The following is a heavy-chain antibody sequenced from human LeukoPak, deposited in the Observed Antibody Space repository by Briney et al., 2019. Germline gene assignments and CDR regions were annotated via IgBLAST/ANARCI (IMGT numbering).Heavy chain of an antibody. CDR3: ARTLPPDYYGSGSYYNSLDFDY. J-gene: IGHJ4*02. V-gene: IGHV1-2*02. Sequence: ASVKVSCKASGYTFTGYYMRWVRQAPGQGLEWMGWINPNSGGTNYAQKFQGRVTMTRDTSISTAYMELSRLRSDDTAVYYCARTLPPDYYGSGSYYNSLDFDYWGQGTLVTVSS. D-gene: IGHD3-10*01. CDR2: INPNSGGT. CDR1: GYTFTGYY.